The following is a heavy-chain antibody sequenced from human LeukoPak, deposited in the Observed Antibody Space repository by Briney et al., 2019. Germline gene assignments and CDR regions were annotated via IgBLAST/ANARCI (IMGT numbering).Heavy chain of an antibody. Sequence: ASVKVSCKASGYTFTSYGISWVRQAPGQGLEWMGWISAYNGNTNYAQKLQGRVTMTTDTSTSTAYMELRSLRSDDTAVCYCARDLNCSGGSCYSWTYYYYGMDVWGQGTTVTVSS. D-gene: IGHD2-15*01. V-gene: IGHV1-18*01. CDR1: GYTFTSYG. CDR3: ARDLNCSGGSCYSWTYYYYGMDV. CDR2: ISAYNGNT. J-gene: IGHJ6*02.